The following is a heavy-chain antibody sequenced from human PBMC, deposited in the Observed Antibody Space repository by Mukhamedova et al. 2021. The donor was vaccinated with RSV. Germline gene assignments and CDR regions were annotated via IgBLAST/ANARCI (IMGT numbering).Heavy chain of an antibody. CDR3: ARELLGTYYYDSSGYRPGDAFDI. V-gene: IGHV1-2*04. Sequence: GWMGWINPNSGGTNYAQKFQGWVTMTRDTSISTAYMELSRLRSDDTAVYYCARELLGTYYYDSSGYRPGDAFDIWGQGTMVTVSS. J-gene: IGHJ3*02. D-gene: IGHD3-22*01. CDR2: INPNSGGT.